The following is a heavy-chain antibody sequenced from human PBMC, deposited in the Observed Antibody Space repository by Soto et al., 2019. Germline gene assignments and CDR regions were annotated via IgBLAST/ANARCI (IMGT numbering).Heavy chain of an antibody. CDR1: GFTFGNHA. V-gene: IGHV3-33*01. D-gene: IGHD3-9*01. Sequence: QVQLVESGGGVVQPGTSLRLSCAVSGFTFGNHAMHWVRQAPGKGLEWVAQIWFDGSNKYFSEPVKGRFTISRDNSQNMLYLQMNGLRVDDTGVYYCARDGQQLTPYSMDVWGQGTMVTVSS. CDR3: ARDGQQLTPYSMDV. J-gene: IGHJ6*02. CDR2: IWFDGSNK.